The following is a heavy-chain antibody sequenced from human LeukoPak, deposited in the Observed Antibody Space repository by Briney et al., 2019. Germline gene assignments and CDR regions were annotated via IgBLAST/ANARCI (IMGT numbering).Heavy chain of an antibody. CDR3: ARRLSDGSGYSSFDY. J-gene: IGHJ4*02. D-gene: IGHD3-9*01. V-gene: IGHV3-74*01. CDR1: GFTFSNYW. CDR2: VNSDGSST. Sequence: PGGSLRLSCVAPGFTFSNYWMHWVRQAPGKGLVWVARVNSDGSSTSYADSVKGRFTISRDNAKNTLYLQMNSLRAEDTAVYYCARRLSDGSGYSSFDYWGQGILVTVSS.